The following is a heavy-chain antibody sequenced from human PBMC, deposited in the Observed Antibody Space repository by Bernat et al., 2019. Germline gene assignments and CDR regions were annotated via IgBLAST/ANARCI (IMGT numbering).Heavy chain of an antibody. CDR3: ARAEAEYCNGPKCYRYYLDY. D-gene: IGHD2-15*01. J-gene: IGHJ4*02. Sequence: QVQLVESGGGAVQPGRSLRLSCAASGFNFSNYVMNWVRQTPGKGLEWVAVISNDGSQKFYADSVKGRFALSRDNSKNTLYLQMTSLGVDDTAVYYCARAEAEYCNGPKCYRYYLDYWGQGTLVTVSS. CDR2: ISNDGSQK. CDR1: GFNFSNYV. V-gene: IGHV3-30*01.